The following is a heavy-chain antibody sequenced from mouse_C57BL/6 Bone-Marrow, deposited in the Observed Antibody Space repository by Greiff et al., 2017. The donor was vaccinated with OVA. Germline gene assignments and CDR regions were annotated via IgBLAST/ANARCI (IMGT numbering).Heavy chain of an antibody. V-gene: IGHV1-42*01. CDR3: ASWAYYAMDY. D-gene: IGHD4-1*01. Sequence: EVQLVESGPELVKPGASVKISCKASGYSFTGYYMNWVKQSPEKSLEWIGEINPSTGGTTYNQKFKAKATLTVDKSSSTAYMQLKSLTSEDSAVYYCASWAYYAMDYWGQGTSVTVSS. CDR1: GYSFTGYY. CDR2: INPSTGGT. J-gene: IGHJ4*01.